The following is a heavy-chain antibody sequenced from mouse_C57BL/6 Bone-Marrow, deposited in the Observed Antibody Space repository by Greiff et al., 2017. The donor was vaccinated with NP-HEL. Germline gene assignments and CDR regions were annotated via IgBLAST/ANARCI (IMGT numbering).Heavy chain of an antibody. Sequence: VQLQQSGPELVKPGASVTLSCTASGYTFTDYNMHWVKQSHGKSLVWIGYINPNNGGTSYNQTFKGKATLTGNKSYSTAYMELRSLTSEDSAVYDCARPRWLLPLRDYWGQGTSVTVSS. V-gene: IGHV1-22*01. D-gene: IGHD2-3*01. CDR1: GYTFTDYN. J-gene: IGHJ4*01. CDR3: ARPRWLLPLRDY. CDR2: INPNNGGT.